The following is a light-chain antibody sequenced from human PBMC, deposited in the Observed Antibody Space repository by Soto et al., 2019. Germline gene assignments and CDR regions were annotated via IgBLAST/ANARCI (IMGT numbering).Light chain of an antibody. CDR2: DAS. J-gene: IGKJ1*01. V-gene: IGKV3-20*01. Sequence: EIVMTQSPATLSVSPGERATLSCRASQSVSSDLAWYHQKPGQAPRLLIYDASNRATGIPARFSGSGSGTDFTLTISRLEPEDFAVYYCQQYGSSPPTFGQGTKVDIK. CDR3: QQYGSSPPT. CDR1: QSVSSD.